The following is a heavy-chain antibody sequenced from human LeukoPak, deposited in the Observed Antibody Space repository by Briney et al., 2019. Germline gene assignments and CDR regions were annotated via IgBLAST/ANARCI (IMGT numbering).Heavy chain of an antibody. V-gene: IGHV4-30-4*08. CDR2: IYYSGST. D-gene: IGHD2-2*02. CDR3: ARAPAAIRRGESDY. J-gene: IGHJ4*02. CDR1: GGSISSGDYY. Sequence: SETLSLTCTVSGGSISSGDYYWSWIRQPPGKGLEWIGYIYYSGSTYYNPSLKSRVTISVDTSKNQFSLKLSSVTAADTAVYYCARAPAAIRRGESDYWGQGTLVTVSS.